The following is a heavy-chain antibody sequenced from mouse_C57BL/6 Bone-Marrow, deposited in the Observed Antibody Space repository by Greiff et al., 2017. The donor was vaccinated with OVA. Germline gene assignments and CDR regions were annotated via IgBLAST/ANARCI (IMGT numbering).Heavy chain of an antibody. J-gene: IGHJ3*01. CDR2: ISNGGGST. Sequence: EVQLVESGGGLVQPGGSLKLSCAASGFTFSDYYMYWVRQTPEKRLEWVAYISNGGGSTYYPDTVKGRFTISRDNAKNTLYLQMSRLKSEDTAMYYCARASTGTGFAYWGQGTLVTVSA. CDR3: ARASTGTGFAY. V-gene: IGHV5-12*01. CDR1: GFTFSDYY. D-gene: IGHD4-1*02.